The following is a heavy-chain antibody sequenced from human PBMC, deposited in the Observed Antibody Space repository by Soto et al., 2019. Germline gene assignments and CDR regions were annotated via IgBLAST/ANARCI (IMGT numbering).Heavy chain of an antibody. CDR2: IGGGDDDR. Sequence: EVQLLESGGGLVQPGGSLRLSCAASGFTFNTYAMSWVRKAPVKGLEWVSSIGGGDDDRYYADSVKGRFSISRANSRNTVFHQMRSLSAEDTARYYCAKERQSYTSVCDPFDFWGQGTVVTVSS. CDR1: GFTFNTYA. CDR3: AKERQSYTSVCDPFDF. J-gene: IGHJ3*01. V-gene: IGHV3-23*01. D-gene: IGHD2-2*02.